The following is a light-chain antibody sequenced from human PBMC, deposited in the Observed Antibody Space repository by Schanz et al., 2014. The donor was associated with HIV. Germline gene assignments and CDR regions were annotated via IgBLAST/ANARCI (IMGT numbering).Light chain of an antibody. Sequence: DIQMTQSPSSLSASLGDRVTIPCRASQAIGNYLGWNQQKPGKAPKRLIYAASNLQSGVPARFSGSGSGTDFTLTISSLQPEDFATYYCQQSYSTPMYTFGQGTKLEIK. J-gene: IGKJ2*01. CDR3: QQSYSTPMYT. CDR2: AAS. CDR1: QAIGNY. V-gene: IGKV1-39*01.